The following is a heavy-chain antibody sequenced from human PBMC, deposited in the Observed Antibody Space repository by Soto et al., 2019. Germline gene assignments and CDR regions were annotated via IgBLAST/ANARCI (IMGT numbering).Heavy chain of an antibody. CDR3: ARERHLNPPSDAFDL. CDR1: GYNFIAQN. CDR2: MNPNSGGS. V-gene: IGHV1-2*04. J-gene: IGHJ3*01. Sequence: QVHLVQSGAEVKKPGASVKVSCMASGYNFIAQNIHWVRQAPGLSLEWMGKMNPNSGGSDYAREFQGWVTVTRETSISTVYMELTSLKSDDTAVYYCARERHLNPPSDAFDLWGQGTMVIVSS.